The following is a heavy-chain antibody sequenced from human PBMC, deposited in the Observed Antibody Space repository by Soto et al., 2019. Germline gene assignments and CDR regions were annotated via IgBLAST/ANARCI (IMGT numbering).Heavy chain of an antibody. CDR1: GGSFSGYY. J-gene: IGHJ6*03. Sequence: PSETLSLTCAVYGGSFSGYYWSWIRQPPGKGLDWIGEINHSGSTNYNPSLKSRVTISVDTSKNQFSLKLSSVTAADTAVYYCARVPRRVYARPNYYYYYMDVWGKGTTVTAP. CDR2: INHSGST. V-gene: IGHV4-34*01. D-gene: IGHD2-8*01. CDR3: ARVPRRVYARPNYYYYYMDV.